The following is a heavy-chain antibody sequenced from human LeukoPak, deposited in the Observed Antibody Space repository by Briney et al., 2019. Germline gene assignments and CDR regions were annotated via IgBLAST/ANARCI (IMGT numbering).Heavy chain of an antibody. J-gene: IGHJ4*02. V-gene: IGHV1-69*13. Sequence: ASVKVSCKASGGTFSSYAISWVRQAPGQGLEWMGGIIPMFGTANYAQKFQGRVTITADESTSTAYMELSSLRSEDTAVYYCARGVLRYFDWLSPPKYYFDYWGQGTLVTVSS. CDR2: IIPMFGTA. CDR1: GGTFSSYA. CDR3: ARGVLRYFDWLSPPKYYFDY. D-gene: IGHD3-9*01.